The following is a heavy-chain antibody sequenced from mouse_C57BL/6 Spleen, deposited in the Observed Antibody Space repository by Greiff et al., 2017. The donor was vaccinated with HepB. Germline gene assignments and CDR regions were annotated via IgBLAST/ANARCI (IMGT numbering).Heavy chain of an antibody. J-gene: IGHJ2*01. V-gene: IGHV1-53*01. Sequence: QVQLQQPGTELVKPGASVKLSCKASGYTFTSYWMHWVKQRPGQGLEWIGNINPSNGGTNYNEKFKSKATLTVDKSSSTAYIQLSSLTSEDSAVYYCAREGIYYDYDPYWGQGTTLTVSS. CDR3: AREGIYYDYDPY. CDR1: GYTFTSYW. CDR2: INPSNGGT. D-gene: IGHD2-4*01.